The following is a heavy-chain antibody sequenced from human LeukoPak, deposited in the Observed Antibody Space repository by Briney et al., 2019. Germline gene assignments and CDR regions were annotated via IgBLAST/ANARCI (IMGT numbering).Heavy chain of an antibody. Sequence: GASVKVSCKDSGYTFTSYGISWVRQAPGPGLEWMGWISAYNGNTNYAQKPQGRVTMTTDTSTSTAHMELRSLRSDDTAVYYCARGPPDCSGGSCFLDYWGQGTLVTVSS. D-gene: IGHD2-15*01. CDR1: GYTFTSYG. V-gene: IGHV1-18*01. CDR2: ISAYNGNT. CDR3: ARGPPDCSGGSCFLDY. J-gene: IGHJ4*02.